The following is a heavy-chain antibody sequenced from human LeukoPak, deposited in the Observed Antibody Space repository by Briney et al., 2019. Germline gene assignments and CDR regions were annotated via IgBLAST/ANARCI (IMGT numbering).Heavy chain of an antibody. Sequence: DPGGSLRLSCAASGFTFSSYSMNWVRQAPGKGLEWVGRIKSKTDGGTTDYAAPVKGRFIISRDDSKNTLYLQMNNLKTEDTAVYYCTTLKRDYGQYYYYYYMDVWGKGTTVTVSS. D-gene: IGHD4-17*01. CDR1: GFTFSSYS. V-gene: IGHV3-15*01. CDR3: TTLKRDYGQYYYYYYMDV. J-gene: IGHJ6*03. CDR2: IKSKTDGGTT.